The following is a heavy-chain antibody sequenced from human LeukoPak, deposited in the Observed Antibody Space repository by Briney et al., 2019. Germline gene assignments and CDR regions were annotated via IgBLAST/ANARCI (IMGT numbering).Heavy chain of an antibody. J-gene: IGHJ5*02. V-gene: IGHV1-2*02. D-gene: IGHD3-22*01. CDR1: GYTFTSYD. Sequence: ASVKVSCKASGYTFTSYDINWVRQATGQGLEWMGWINPNSGGTNYAQKFQGRVTMTRDTSISTAYMELSRLRSDDTAVYYCAREAVVSGGSFDPWGQGTLVTVSS. CDR2: INPNSGGT. CDR3: AREAVVSGGSFDP.